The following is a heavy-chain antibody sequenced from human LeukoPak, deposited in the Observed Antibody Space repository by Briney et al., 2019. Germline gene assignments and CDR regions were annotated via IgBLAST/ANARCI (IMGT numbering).Heavy chain of an antibody. CDR2: ISSSSSYI. V-gene: IGHV3-21*01. CDR3: ARAGYYYDSSGYYVFDY. Sequence: GGSLRLSCAASGFTFSSYSMNWVRQAPGKGLEWFSSISSSSSYIYYADSVKGRFTISRDNAKNSLYLQMNSLRAEDTAVYYCARAGYYYDSSGYYVFDYWGQGTLVTVSS. CDR1: GFTFSSYS. D-gene: IGHD3-22*01. J-gene: IGHJ4*02.